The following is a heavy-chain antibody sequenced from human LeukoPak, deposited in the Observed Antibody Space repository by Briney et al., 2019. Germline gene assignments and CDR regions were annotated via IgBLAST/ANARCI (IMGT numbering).Heavy chain of an antibody. CDR2: INHSGST. V-gene: IGHV4-34*01. CDR3: ARYRSSFMVRGGHFDY. Sequence: SETLSLTCAVYGGSFSGYYWSWIRQPPGKGLEWIGEINHSGSTNYNPSLKSRVTISVDTSKNQFSLKLSSVTAADTAVYYCARYRSSFMVRGGHFDYWGQGTLVTVSS. D-gene: IGHD3-10*01. J-gene: IGHJ4*02. CDR1: GGSFSGYY.